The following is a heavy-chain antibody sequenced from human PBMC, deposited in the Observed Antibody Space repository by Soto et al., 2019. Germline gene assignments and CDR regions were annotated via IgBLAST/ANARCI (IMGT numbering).Heavy chain of an antibody. CDR1: GSSISSDY. J-gene: IGHJ5*02. CDR3: ARYALRGYSYGNLFDP. Sequence: SETLSLTCTVSGSSISSDYCSWIRQPPGKGLEWIGYIYYSGSTNYNPSLKSRVTISVDTSKNQFSLKLSSVTAADTAVYYCARYALRGYSYGNLFDPWGQGTLVTVSS. CDR2: IYYSGST. D-gene: IGHD5-18*01. V-gene: IGHV4-59*01.